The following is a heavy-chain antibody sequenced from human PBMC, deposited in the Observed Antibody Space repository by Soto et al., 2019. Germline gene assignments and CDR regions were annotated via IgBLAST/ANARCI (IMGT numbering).Heavy chain of an antibody. J-gene: IGHJ4*02. V-gene: IGHV1-3*01. D-gene: IGHD6-13*01. Sequence: ASVKVSCKASGYTFTIHAIHWVRQAPGQRPEWMGWTNVGDGDTKYSQKFQGRVTITRDTSATTAYLELSSLRSEDTAVYYCARDDSSTWYGSINYWGQGTLVTVSS. CDR3: ARDDSSTWYGSINY. CDR1: GYTFTIHA. CDR2: TNVGDGDT.